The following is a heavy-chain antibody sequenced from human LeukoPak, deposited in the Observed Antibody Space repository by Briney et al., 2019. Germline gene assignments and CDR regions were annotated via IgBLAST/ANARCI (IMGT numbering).Heavy chain of an antibody. CDR3: ARVRDVDTVYYYYYMDV. D-gene: IGHD5-18*01. CDR1: GGSISSYY. V-gene: IGHV4-59*01. J-gene: IGHJ6*03. CDR2: IYYSGST. Sequence: SETLSLTCTVSGGSISSYYWSWIRQPPGKGLEWIGYIYYSGSTNYNPSLKSRVTISVDTSKNQFSLKQSSVTAADTAVYYCARVRDVDTVYYYYYMDVWGKGTTVTVSS.